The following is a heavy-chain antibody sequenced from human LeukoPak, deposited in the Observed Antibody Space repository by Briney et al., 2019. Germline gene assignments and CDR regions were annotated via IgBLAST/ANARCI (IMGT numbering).Heavy chain of an antibody. D-gene: IGHD4/OR15-4a*01. Sequence: GGSLRLSCAASGFIFSNYAMTRVCQAPGKGLEWVSSISGNAGSTYYIDSVKGRFTISRDNSKNTLFLQMNSLRAEDTGMYYCAKYGAPGWSGYCDYWGQGTLVTVSS. V-gene: IGHV3-23*01. CDR2: ISGNAGST. CDR3: AKYGAPGWSGYCDY. J-gene: IGHJ4*02. CDR1: GFIFSNYA.